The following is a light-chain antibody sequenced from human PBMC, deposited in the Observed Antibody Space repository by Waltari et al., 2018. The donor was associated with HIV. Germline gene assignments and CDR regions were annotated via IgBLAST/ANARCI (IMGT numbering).Light chain of an antibody. J-gene: IGLJ3*02. CDR2: LNSDGSH. CDR1: GGHSSYA. CDR3: QTWDTGPWV. Sequence: QLILTQSPSASASLGASVRLPCTLSGGHSSYAIAWHQPQPEKGPRYLMKLNSDGSHTKGDGIPDRFSGSSSGTERFLTISSLQSDDEADYYCQTWDTGPWVFGGGTKLTVL. V-gene: IGLV4-69*02.